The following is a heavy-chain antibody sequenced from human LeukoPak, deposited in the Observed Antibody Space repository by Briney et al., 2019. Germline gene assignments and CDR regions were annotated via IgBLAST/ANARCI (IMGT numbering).Heavy chain of an antibody. Sequence: GESLKISCKGSGYSFTSYWIGWVRQMPGKGLEWMGIIYPGDSDTRYSPSFQGQVTISADKSISTAYLQWSSLKASDTAMYYCARPNNYYGSSGYYSNDAFDIWGQGTMVTVSS. CDR3: ARPNNYYGSSGYYSNDAFDI. CDR1: GYSFTSYW. J-gene: IGHJ3*02. CDR2: IYPGDSDT. V-gene: IGHV5-51*01. D-gene: IGHD3-22*01.